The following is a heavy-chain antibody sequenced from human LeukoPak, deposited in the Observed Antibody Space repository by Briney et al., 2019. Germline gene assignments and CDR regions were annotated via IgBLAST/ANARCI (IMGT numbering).Heavy chain of an antibody. D-gene: IGHD2-2*01. J-gene: IGHJ3*02. Sequence: GGSLRLSCAASGFTFSSYGMHWVRQAPGKGLEWVAFIRSDGSIKYYTESLKGRFTISRDNSKNTLYLQINSLRPEDTAVYYCALPRGGATNGLGYCSSTSCYGAFDIWGQGTMVTVSS. CDR1: GFTFSSYG. CDR3: ALPRGGATNGLGYCSSTSCYGAFDI. CDR2: IRSDGSIK. V-gene: IGHV3-30*02.